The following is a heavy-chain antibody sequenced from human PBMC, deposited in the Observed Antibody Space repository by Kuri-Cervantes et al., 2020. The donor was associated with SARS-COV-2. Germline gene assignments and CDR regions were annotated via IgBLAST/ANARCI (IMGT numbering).Heavy chain of an antibody. J-gene: IGHJ4*02. Sequence: GGSLRLSCAASGFTFSDYYMSWIRQAPGKGLEWVAVISYDGSNKYYADSVKGRFTISRDNSKNTLYLQMNSLRAEDTAVYYCAKGSVEMATTYWGQGTLVAVSS. CDR3: AKGSVEMATTY. CDR1: GFTFSDYY. V-gene: IGHV3-30*18. D-gene: IGHD5-24*01. CDR2: ISYDGSNK.